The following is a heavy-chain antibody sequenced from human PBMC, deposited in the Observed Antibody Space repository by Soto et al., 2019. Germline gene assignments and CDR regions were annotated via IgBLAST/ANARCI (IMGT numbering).Heavy chain of an antibody. D-gene: IGHD1-26*01. J-gene: IGHJ6*02. V-gene: IGHV1-69*01. CDR3: ASLVGATGWVDYYYGMDV. Sequence: QVQLVQSGAEVKKPGSSVKVSCKASGGTFSSYAISWVRQAPGQGLEWMGGIIPIFGTANYAQKFQGRVTITADEYTSTAYMELSSLRSEDTAVYYCASLVGATGWVDYYYGMDVWGQGTTVTVSS. CDR1: GGTFSSYA. CDR2: IIPIFGTA.